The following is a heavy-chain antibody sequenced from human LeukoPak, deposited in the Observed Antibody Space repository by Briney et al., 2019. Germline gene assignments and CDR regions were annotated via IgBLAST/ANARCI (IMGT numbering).Heavy chain of an antibody. CDR1: GASISSGSW. Sequence: PSGTLSLTCAVSGASISSGSWWSWVRQPPGKGLEWIGEIYHRGTTHYNPSLKSRVTISVDKSKNQFSLKLSSVTAADTAVFFCARFQTGVYSSGENFDYWGRGTLVTVSS. CDR2: IYHRGTT. J-gene: IGHJ4*02. CDR3: ARFQTGVYSSGENFDY. D-gene: IGHD6-19*01. V-gene: IGHV4-4*02.